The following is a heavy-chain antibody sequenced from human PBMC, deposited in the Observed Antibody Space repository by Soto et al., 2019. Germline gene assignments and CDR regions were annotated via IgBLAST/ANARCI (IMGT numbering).Heavy chain of an antibody. Sequence: EVQLVESGGGSVQRGGSLRLSCAASGFTFSSYEMNWVRQAPGKGLEWVSYIGSSGGTIYYADSVKGRFTISRDNAKNSLYLQMNSLRAEDTALYYCARVYIAAGGMDVWGQGTTVTVSS. J-gene: IGHJ6*02. V-gene: IGHV3-48*03. CDR1: GFTFSSYE. CDR2: IGSSGGTI. D-gene: IGHD6-13*01. CDR3: ARVYIAAGGMDV.